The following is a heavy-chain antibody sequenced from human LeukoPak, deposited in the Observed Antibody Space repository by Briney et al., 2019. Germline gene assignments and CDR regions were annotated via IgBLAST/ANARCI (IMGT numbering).Heavy chain of an antibody. D-gene: IGHD3-16*01. J-gene: IGHJ4*02. CDR1: GFTFSSYG. CDR3: AKAQAYGGFDY. Sequence: GGSLRLSCAASGFTFSSYGMHWVRQAPGNGLEWVAVISYDGSNKYYADSVKGRFTISRDNSKNTLYLQMNSLRAEDTAVYYCAKAQAYGGFDYWGQGTLVTVSS. CDR2: ISYDGSNK. V-gene: IGHV3-30*18.